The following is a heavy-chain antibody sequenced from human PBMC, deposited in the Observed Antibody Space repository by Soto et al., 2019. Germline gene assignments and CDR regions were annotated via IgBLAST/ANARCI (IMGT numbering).Heavy chain of an antibody. Sequence: PGEALKSSCKGSGYSFTSYWIGWVRQMPGKGLEWMGIIYPGDSDTRYSPSFQGQVTISADKSISTAYLQWSSLKASDTAMYYCARREVTYYYGSGSYYFDYWGQGTLVTVSS. CDR3: ARREVTYYYGSGSYYFDY. J-gene: IGHJ4*02. D-gene: IGHD3-10*01. CDR1: GYSFTSYW. CDR2: IYPGDSDT. V-gene: IGHV5-51*01.